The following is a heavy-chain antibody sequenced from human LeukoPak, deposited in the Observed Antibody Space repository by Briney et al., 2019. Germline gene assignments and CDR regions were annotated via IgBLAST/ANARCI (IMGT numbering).Heavy chain of an antibody. Sequence: SETLSLTCTVSGCSISSGSYHWIWMPQPAGKGLEGIGRIYTSGSTNYNPSLKSRVTISVDTSKNQFSLKLSSVTAADTAVYYCARLVKKTGYSSGWYGGAFDIWGQGTMVTVSS. V-gene: IGHV4-61*02. J-gene: IGHJ3*02. CDR1: GCSISSGSYH. CDR2: IYTSGST. D-gene: IGHD6-19*01. CDR3: ARLVKKTGYSSGWYGGAFDI.